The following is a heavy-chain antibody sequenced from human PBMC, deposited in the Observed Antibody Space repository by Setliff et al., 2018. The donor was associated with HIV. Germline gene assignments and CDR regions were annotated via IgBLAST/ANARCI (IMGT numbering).Heavy chain of an antibody. CDR2: IYYRGAT. J-gene: IGHJ4*02. D-gene: IGHD3-10*01. V-gene: IGHV4-39*07. Sequence: SETLSLTCTVSGGSISNSDFYWGWIRQSPGKGLEWIGSIYYRGATYYNPTLQSRVTISVDTSKNQFSLKLSSVTAADTAVYYCARDLAWPGYFDYWGQGTLVTVSS. CDR3: ARDLAWPGYFDY. CDR1: GGSISNSDFY.